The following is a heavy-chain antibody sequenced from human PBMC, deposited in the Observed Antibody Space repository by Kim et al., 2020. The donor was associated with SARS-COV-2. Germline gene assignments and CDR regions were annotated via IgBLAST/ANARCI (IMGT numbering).Heavy chain of an antibody. V-gene: IGHV7-4-1*02. CDR3: ARASSGWSFHY. Sequence: ASVKVSCKASGYTFTSYAMHWVRQAPGQGLQWMGWITTNTGNPTYAQGFTGRFVFSLDTSVSTAYLQISSLKAEDTAVYYCARASSGWSFHYWGQGTLVTVSS. CDR1: GYTFTSYA. J-gene: IGHJ4*02. CDR2: ITTNTGNP. D-gene: IGHD6-19*01.